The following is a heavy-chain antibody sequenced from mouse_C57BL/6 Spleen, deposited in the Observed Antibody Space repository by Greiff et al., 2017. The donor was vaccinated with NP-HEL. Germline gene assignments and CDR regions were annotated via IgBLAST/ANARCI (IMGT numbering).Heavy chain of an antibody. Sequence: VQLQQPGAELVKPGASVKLSCKASGYTFTSYWMRWVKQRPGQGLEWIGMIHPNSGSTNYNEKFKSKATLTVDKSSSTAYMQLSSLTSEDSAVYYCARGGIYDGYHAYWGQGTLVTVSA. CDR3: ARGGIYDGYHAY. J-gene: IGHJ3*01. CDR1: GYTFTSYW. D-gene: IGHD2-3*01. CDR2: IHPNSGST. V-gene: IGHV1-64*01.